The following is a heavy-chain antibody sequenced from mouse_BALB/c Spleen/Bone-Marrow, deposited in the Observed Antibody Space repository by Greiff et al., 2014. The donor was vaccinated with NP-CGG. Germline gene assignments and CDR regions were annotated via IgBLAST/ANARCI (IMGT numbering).Heavy chain of an antibody. Sequence: DVKLVESGGGLVQPGDSLRLSCAPSGFTFTDYYMNWVRQPPGKALEWLGFIRNKANGYTTEYSASVKGRFTISRDNSQSILYLQMNTMRAEDSATYYCARDRGLTYFDYWGQGTTLTVSS. D-gene: IGHD2-4*01. V-gene: IGHV7-3*02. J-gene: IGHJ2*01. CDR3: ARDRGLTYFDY. CDR1: GFTFTDYY. CDR2: IRNKANGYTT.